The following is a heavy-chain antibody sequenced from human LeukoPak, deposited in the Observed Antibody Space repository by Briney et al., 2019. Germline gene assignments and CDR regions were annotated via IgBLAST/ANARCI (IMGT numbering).Heavy chain of an antibody. D-gene: IGHD3-22*01. Sequence: SETLSLTCAVYGGFFSGHYWSWIRQPPGKGLEWIGEINHSKNTNYNPSLKSRVTISVDTSKSQFSLKLSSVTAADTAVYYCARELLYYYDSNTYFTPGYFDLWGRGTLVTVSS. CDR3: ARELLYYYDSNTYFTPGYFDL. CDR2: INHSKNT. CDR1: GGFFSGHY. V-gene: IGHV4-34*01. J-gene: IGHJ2*01.